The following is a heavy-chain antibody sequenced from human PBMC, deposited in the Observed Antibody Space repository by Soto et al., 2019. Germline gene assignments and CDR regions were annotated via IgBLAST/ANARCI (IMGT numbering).Heavy chain of an antibody. CDR3: ARFIAAAGTGWFDP. CDR1: GFTFSSYA. J-gene: IGHJ5*02. D-gene: IGHD6-13*01. V-gene: IGHV3-64*01. CDR2: ISSNGGST. Sequence: EVQLVESGGGLVQPGGSLRLSCAASGFTFSSYAMHWVRQAPGKGLEYVSAISSNGGSTYDANSVKGRFTISRDNSKNTLYLQMGSLRAEDMVVYYCARFIAAAGTGWFDPWGQGTLVTVSS.